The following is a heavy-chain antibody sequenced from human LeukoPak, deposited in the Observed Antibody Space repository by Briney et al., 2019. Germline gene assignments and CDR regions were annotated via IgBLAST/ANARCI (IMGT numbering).Heavy chain of an antibody. CDR2: IRSKVNRYAT. V-gene: IGHV3-73*01. D-gene: IGHD6-13*01. CDR3: TRLTSYSSSFS. J-gene: IGHJ5*02. CDR1: GFTFSASA. Sequence: PGGSLRLSCAASGFTFSASAIHWVRQTSGKGLEWVGRIRSKVNRYATEYAASVKGRFTIPRDDSKNTAYLQMNSLKTEDTAVYYCTRLTSYSSSFSWGQGTLVTVSS.